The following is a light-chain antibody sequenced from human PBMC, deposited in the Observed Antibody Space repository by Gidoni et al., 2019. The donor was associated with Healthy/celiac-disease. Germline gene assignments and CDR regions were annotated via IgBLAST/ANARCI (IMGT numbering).Light chain of an antibody. V-gene: IGKV1-39*01. J-gene: IGKJ1*01. CDR1: QSISSY. CDR2: AAS. Sequence: DIQMTQSPSSLSASVGDRVTITCRASQSISSYLNWYQQKPGKAHKLLIYAASSLQSGVPSRFSGSGSGTDFTLTISSLQPEDFATYYCQQSYSTLWTFGQXTKVEIK. CDR3: QQSYSTLWT.